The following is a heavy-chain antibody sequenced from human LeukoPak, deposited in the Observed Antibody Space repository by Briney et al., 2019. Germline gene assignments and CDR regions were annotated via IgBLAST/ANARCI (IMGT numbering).Heavy chain of an antibody. J-gene: IGHJ4*02. CDR1: GYTFTSYG. CDR3: ARDQAAGTGFFGFDY. Sequence: ASVTVSCKAAGYTFTSYGISWVRQAPGQGLEWMGWISAYNGNTNYAQKLQGRVTMTTDTSTSTAYMELRSLRSDDTAVYYCARDQAAGTGFFGFDYWGQGTLVTVSS. CDR2: ISAYNGNT. D-gene: IGHD6-13*01. V-gene: IGHV1-18*01.